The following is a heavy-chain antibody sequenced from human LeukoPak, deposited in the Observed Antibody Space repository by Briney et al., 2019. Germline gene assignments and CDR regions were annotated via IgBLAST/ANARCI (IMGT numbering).Heavy chain of an antibody. CDR2: INSDGSST. D-gene: IGHD1-14*01. CDR1: GFTFSSYW. V-gene: IGHV3-74*01. Sequence: GGSLRLSCAASGFTFSSYWMHWVRQAPGKGLVWVSRINSDGSSTNYADSVKGRFTISRDNAKNTLYLQMNSLRAEDTAVYYCARAGQFDYFDYWGQGTLVTVSS. J-gene: IGHJ4*02. CDR3: ARAGQFDYFDY.